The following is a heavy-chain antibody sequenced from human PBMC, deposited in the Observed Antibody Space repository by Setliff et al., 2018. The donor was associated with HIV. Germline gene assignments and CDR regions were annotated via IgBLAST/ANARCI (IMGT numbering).Heavy chain of an antibody. CDR1: GGSISNYY. Sequence: PSETLSLTCSVSGGSISNYYWSWIRQPPGKGLEWIGYIYYSGNTNYSPSLKSRVTISVDTSKNQFSLKLSPVTAADTAVYYCARTFNSGYLSYAFDIWGQGTMVTVSS. D-gene: IGHD3-22*01. V-gene: IGHV4-59*01. CDR3: ARTFNSGYLSYAFDI. CDR2: IYYSGNT. J-gene: IGHJ3*02.